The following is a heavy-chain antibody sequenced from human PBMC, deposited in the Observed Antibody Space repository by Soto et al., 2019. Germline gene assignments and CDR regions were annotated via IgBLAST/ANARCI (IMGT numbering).Heavy chain of an antibody. D-gene: IGHD1-7*01. CDR3: EKPVGGTSLDYFDY. CDR1: GYSFTTFW. CDR2: IHPSDSDT. Sequence: GESLKISCKGSGYSFTTFWIGWVRQMPGEGLEWMGIIHPSDSDTRYSRSFEGQVTMSVDKSISTVYLQWSSLKASDTAMYYCEKPVGGTSLDYFDYWGQRTLVTVSS. V-gene: IGHV5-51*01. J-gene: IGHJ4*01.